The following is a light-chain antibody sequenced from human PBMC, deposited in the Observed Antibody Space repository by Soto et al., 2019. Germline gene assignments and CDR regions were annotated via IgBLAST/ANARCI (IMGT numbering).Light chain of an antibody. CDR1: GSDIVAYNY. V-gene: IGLV2-14*01. J-gene: IGLJ1*01. Sequence: QXVLTQPGSVSWSPGHSITISCTGSGSDIVAYNYVSWYQQHPGKAPKLLIHGVTRRPSGVSSRFSASKSAYTASLTISGLQAEDEANYYCSSFTTSYFYVYGPGTKVTVL. CDR3: SSFTTSYFYV. CDR2: GVT.